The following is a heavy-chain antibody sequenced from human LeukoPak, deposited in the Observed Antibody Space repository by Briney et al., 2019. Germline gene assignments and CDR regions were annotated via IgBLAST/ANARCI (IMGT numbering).Heavy chain of an antibody. J-gene: IGHJ4*02. CDR2: IYYSGST. CDR3: AGAFDYGPFDY. Sequence: TSETLSLTCTVSGGSISSYYWSWIRQPPGKGLEWIGYIYYSGSTNYNPSLKSRVTISVDTSKNQFSLKLSSVTAADTAVYYCAGAFDYGPFDYWGQGTLVTVSS. V-gene: IGHV4-59*08. CDR1: GGSISSYY. D-gene: IGHD4-17*01.